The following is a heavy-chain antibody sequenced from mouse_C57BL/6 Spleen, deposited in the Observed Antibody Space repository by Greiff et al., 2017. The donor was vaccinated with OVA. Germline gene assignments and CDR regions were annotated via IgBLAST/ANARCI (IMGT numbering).Heavy chain of an antibody. J-gene: IGHJ2*01. CDR2: IDPSDSET. CDR1: GYTFTSYW. CDR3: AVDMVTTEGGFDY. Sequence: QVQLQQPGAELVRPGSSVKLSCKASGYTFTSYWMHWVKQRPIQGLEWIGNIDPSDSETHYNQKFKDKATLTVDKSSSTAYMQLSSLTSEDSAVYYCAVDMVTTEGGFDYWGQGTTLTVSS. V-gene: IGHV1-52*01. D-gene: IGHD2-2*01.